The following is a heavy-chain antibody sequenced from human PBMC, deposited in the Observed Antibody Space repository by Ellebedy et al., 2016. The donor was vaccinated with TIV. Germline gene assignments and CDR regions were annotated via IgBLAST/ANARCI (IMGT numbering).Heavy chain of an antibody. CDR3: ARIWFGDLFSPEGDV. J-gene: IGHJ6*02. V-gene: IGHV4-39*01. D-gene: IGHD3-10*01. CDR1: NDSVSRSNYY. Sequence: SETLSLTXTVSNDSVSRSNYYWGWIRHRPGKGPEWIGNIYYTGTTFYNPSLKSRVTISVDTSKNQFSLSLRSVTAADTALYYCARIWFGDLFSPEGDVWGQGTTVTVSS. CDR2: IYYTGTT.